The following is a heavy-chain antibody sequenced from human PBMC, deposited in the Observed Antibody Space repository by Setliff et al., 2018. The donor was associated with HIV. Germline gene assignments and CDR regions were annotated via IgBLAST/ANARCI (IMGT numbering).Heavy chain of an antibody. D-gene: IGHD3-16*01. CDR1: GFTVGNNH. Sequence: GGSLRLSCAASGFTVGNNHLTWVRQAPGKGLEWVSVMNSDGGTYYADSVKGRFTISRDNSINIVYLHMNSLIAEDTAVYYCAKGVKFLDPWGQGTLVTVSS. V-gene: IGHV3-53*01. CDR2: MNSDGGT. J-gene: IGHJ5*02. CDR3: AKGVKFLDP.